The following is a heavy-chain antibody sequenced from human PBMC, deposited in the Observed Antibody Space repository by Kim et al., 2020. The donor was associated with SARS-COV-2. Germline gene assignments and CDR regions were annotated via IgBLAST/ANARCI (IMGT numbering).Heavy chain of an antibody. CDR2: ISYDGSNK. CDR1: GFTFSSYG. CDR3: AKEGHDYGDYEPSY. Sequence: GGSLRLSCAASGFTFSSYGMHWVRQAPGKGLEWVAVISYDGSNKYYADSVKGRFTISRDNSKNTLYLQMNSLRAEDTAVYYCAKEGHDYGDYEPSYWGQGTLVTVSS. D-gene: IGHD4-17*01. V-gene: IGHV3-30*18. J-gene: IGHJ4*02.